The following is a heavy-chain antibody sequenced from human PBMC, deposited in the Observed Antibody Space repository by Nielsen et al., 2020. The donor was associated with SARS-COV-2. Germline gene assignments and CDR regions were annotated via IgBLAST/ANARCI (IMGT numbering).Heavy chain of an antibody. V-gene: IGHV3-49*04. CDR1: GFTFGDYA. J-gene: IGHJ4*02. CDR2: IRTKAYGGTT. Sequence: GESLKISCTASGFTFGDYAVMWVRQAPGKGLEWVGFIRTKAYGGTTEYAASVKGRFAISRDDSRNIAYLQMNSLETEDTAVYYCTRLSSSWSPEYWGRGALVTVSS. CDR3: TRLSSSWSPEY. D-gene: IGHD6-13*01.